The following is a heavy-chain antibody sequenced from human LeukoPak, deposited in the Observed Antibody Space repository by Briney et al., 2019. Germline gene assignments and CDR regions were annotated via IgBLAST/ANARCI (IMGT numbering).Heavy chain of an antibody. J-gene: IGHJ4*02. Sequence: ASVKVSCKASGYTFTSYGISWVRQAPRQGLEWMGWISAYNGNTNYAQKLQGRVTMTTDTSTSTAYMELRSLRSDDTAVYYCARVVYSGDSSGYYFDYWGQGTLVTVSS. CDR2: ISAYNGNT. V-gene: IGHV1-18*01. CDR1: GYTFTSYG. D-gene: IGHD3-22*01. CDR3: ARVVYSGDSSGYYFDY.